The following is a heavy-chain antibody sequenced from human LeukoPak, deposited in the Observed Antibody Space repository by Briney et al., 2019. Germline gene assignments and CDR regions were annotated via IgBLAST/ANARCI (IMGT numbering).Heavy chain of an antibody. CDR1: GFKFDDYG. CDR2: INWNGDST. V-gene: IGHV3-20*04. J-gene: IGHJ5*02. Sequence: PGGSLRLSCAASGFKFDDYGMTWVRQAPGKGLEWVSDINWNGDSTGYAHSVRGRFTISRDNSKNSLYLQTNSLRAEDTAFYYCARDQLLHRNWFDPWGQGTLVTVSS. CDR3: ARDQLLHRNWFDP. D-gene: IGHD3-22*01.